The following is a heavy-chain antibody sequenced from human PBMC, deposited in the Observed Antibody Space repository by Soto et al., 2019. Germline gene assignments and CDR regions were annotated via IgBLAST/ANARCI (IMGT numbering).Heavy chain of an antibody. CDR2: INHSGST. CDR1: GGSFSGYY. Sequence: PSETLSLTCAVYGGSFSGYYWSWIRQPPGKGLEWIGEINHSGSTNYNPSLKSRVTISVDTSKNQFSLKLSSVTAADTAVYYCARGRVATYAEENKFDYWGQGTLVTVSS. D-gene: IGHD5-12*01. J-gene: IGHJ4*02. V-gene: IGHV4-34*01. CDR3: ARGRVATYAEENKFDY.